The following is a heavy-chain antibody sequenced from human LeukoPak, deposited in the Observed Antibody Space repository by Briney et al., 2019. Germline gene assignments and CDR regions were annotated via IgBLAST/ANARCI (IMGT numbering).Heavy chain of an antibody. CDR3: AKDTSIGRYCTNGLCSPFDY. J-gene: IGHJ4*02. CDR1: GFTFSSYA. D-gene: IGHD2-8*01. Sequence: GGSLRLSCAGSGFTFSSYAMSWVRQAPGKGLEWVSANSDTGATTYDADSVKGRFTISRDNSRSTLYLQMNSLRAEDTALYYCAKDTSIGRYCTNGLCSPFDYWGQGTLVTVSS. V-gene: IGHV3-23*01. CDR2: NSDTGATT.